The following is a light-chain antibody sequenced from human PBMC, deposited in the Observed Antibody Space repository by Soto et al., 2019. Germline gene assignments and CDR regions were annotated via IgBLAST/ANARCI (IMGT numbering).Light chain of an antibody. V-gene: IGLV1-44*01. CDR2: IND. Sequence: QSVLTQPPSASGTPGQRITISCSGSSSNIGDNPVNWYQQLPGAAPKLLIYINDQRPSGVTDRFSGYKSGTAASLAISGLQPEDEADYYCAAWDDSLNALFGTGTKVTVL. CDR1: SSNIGDNP. CDR3: AAWDDSLNAL. J-gene: IGLJ1*01.